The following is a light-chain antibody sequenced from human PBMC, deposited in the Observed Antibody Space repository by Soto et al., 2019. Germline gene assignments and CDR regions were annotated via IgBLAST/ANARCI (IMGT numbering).Light chain of an antibody. CDR2: GTT. J-gene: IGLJ1*01. V-gene: IGLV7-46*01. CDR3: LLSYNGPYV. Sequence: QSVVPQEPSLTVFPGGTVTRSCGSRTGAVTSGHYPYWFQQTPGPAPRTLIYGTTKRHSWTPARFSGSLLGGKAALTLSGAQPEDEAEYYCLLSYNGPYVFGTGTKVTVL. CDR1: TGAVTSGHY.